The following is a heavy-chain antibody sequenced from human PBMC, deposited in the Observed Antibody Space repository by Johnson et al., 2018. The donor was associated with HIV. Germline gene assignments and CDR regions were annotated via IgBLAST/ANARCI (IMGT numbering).Heavy chain of an antibody. CDR3: AGMTAVTTVGAFDS. Sequence: QVQLVESGGGLVQPGRSLRLSCAASGFTFSSYPMHWVRQAPGKGLEWVAIISYDGGSKYYADSVKGRFTVSRDNSKNTLYLQMNSLRAEDTAVYYCAGMTAVTTVGAFDSWGQGTMVTVSS. CDR1: GFTFSSYP. J-gene: IGHJ3*02. CDR2: ISYDGGSK. V-gene: IGHV3-30*14. D-gene: IGHD4-11*01.